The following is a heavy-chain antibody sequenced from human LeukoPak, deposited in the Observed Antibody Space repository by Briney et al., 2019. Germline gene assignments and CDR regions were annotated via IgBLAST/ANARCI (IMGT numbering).Heavy chain of an antibody. CDR1: GFTFSGSA. CDR3: TRRDPYYYGSGSDAFDI. V-gene: IGHV3-73*01. D-gene: IGHD3-10*01. J-gene: IGHJ3*02. Sequence: GGSLRLSCAASGFTFSGSAMHWVRQASGKGLEWVGRIRSKANSYATAYAASVKGRFTISRDDSKNTAYLQMNSLKTEDTAVYYCTRRDPYYYGSGSDAFDIWGQGTMVTVSS. CDR2: IRSKANSYAT.